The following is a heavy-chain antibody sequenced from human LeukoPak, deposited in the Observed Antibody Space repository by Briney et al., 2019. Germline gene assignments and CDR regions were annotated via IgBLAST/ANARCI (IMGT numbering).Heavy chain of an antibody. D-gene: IGHD1-26*01. Sequence: SETLSLTCTVSGGSISSYYWSWIRQPPGKGLEWIGYIYYSGSTNYNPSLKSRVTISLDTSKNQFSLKLSSVTAADTAVYYCARDFGGSYYMGFYYFDYWGQGTLVTVSS. CDR1: GGSISSYY. CDR3: ARDFGGSYYMGFYYFDY. CDR2: IYYSGST. V-gene: IGHV4-59*12. J-gene: IGHJ4*02.